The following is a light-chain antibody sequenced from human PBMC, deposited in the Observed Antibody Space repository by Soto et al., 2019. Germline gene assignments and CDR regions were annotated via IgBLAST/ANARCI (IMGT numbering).Light chain of an antibody. CDR1: SSKIGAGYD. J-gene: IGLJ1*01. CDR2: GNS. CDR3: QSYDSSLSAPYV. Sequence: QSVLTQPPSVSGAPGQRVTISCTGSSSKIGAGYDVHWYQQLPGTAPKLLIYGNSNRPSGVPDRFSGSKSGTSASPAITGLQAEDEADYYCQSYDSSLSAPYVFGTGTKVTVL. V-gene: IGLV1-40*01.